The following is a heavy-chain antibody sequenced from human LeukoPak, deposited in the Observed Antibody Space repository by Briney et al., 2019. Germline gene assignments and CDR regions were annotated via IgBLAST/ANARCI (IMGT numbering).Heavy chain of an antibody. V-gene: IGHV4-59*01. Sequence: PSETLSLTCTVSGGSISSYYWSWIRQPPGKGLEWIGYIYYGGSTNYNPSLKSRVTISVDTSKNQFSLKLSSVSAADTAVYYCARRTASYCSSTSCLNWFDPWGQGTLVTVSS. J-gene: IGHJ5*02. CDR1: GGSISSYY. CDR2: IYYGGST. CDR3: ARRTASYCSSTSCLNWFDP. D-gene: IGHD2-2*01.